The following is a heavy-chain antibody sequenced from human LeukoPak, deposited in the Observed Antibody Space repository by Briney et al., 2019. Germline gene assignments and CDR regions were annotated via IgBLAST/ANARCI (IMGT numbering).Heavy chain of an antibody. D-gene: IGHD2-15*01. CDR1: GFTFSSYG. CDR3: AKGGCSGGSCYTYYFDY. CDR2: IRFDGSNK. V-gene: IGHV3-30*02. Sequence: GGSLRLSCVASGFTFSSYGMDWVRQAPGKGLEWVAFIRFDGSNKHYAESVKGRFTISRDNSKNTLYLQMNNLRPEDTAVYYCAKGGCSGGSCYTYYFDYWGQGTLVTVSS. J-gene: IGHJ4*02.